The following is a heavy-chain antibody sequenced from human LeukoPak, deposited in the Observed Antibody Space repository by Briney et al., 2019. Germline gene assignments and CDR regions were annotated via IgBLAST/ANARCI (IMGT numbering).Heavy chain of an antibody. CDR2: ISPGGGTT. J-gene: IGHJ4*02. D-gene: IGHD2-21*01. CDR1: GFTFSNEA. V-gene: IGHV3-23*01. Sequence: GGSLRLSCAVSGFTFSNEAMGWVRQLRGGGLEWVSTISPGGGTTYYAESMKGRFTISRDNSKSTLYLEMNSLRVEDTAVYYCAKSDCGTIGCKLLNYWGQGTLVTVSS. CDR3: AKSDCGTIGCKLLNY.